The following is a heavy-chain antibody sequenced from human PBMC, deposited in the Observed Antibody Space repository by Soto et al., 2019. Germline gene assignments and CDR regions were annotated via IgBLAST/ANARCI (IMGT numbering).Heavy chain of an antibody. D-gene: IGHD3-22*01. CDR1: GCTFNSFA. CDR2: LIVILGST. V-gene: IGHV1-69*13. Sequence: SVKVSCKSCGCTFNSFAFSWVRQAPGEGREWMGGLIVILGSTNYAQKFEGRVTITADEGSSTAYMEMSGLRSEDTAVYFCASGYYDSSGYSIDYWGQRTQVTVSS. CDR3: ASGYYDSSGYSIDY. J-gene: IGHJ4*02.